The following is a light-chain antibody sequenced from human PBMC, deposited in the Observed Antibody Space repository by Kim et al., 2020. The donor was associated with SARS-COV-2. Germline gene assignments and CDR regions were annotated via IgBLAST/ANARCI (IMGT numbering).Light chain of an antibody. CDR3: QHYDNVPPDN. J-gene: IGKJ2*01. V-gene: IGKV1-33*01. CDR2: DAS. Sequence: DVQMTQSPSSLSASVGDRVTTTCQASQYISYYLNWYQQKPGKAPKLLIYDASNLETGVPSRFSGSGSGTDFTFTISSLQTEDVATYSCQHYDNVPPDNFGQGTKLEI. CDR1: QYISYY.